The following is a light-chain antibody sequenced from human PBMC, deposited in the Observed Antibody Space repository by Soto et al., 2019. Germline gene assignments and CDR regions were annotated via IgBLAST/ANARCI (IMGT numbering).Light chain of an antibody. CDR1: QSVSSY. J-gene: IGKJ5*01. CDR2: AAS. Sequence: EIVLTQSPATLSLSPWERATLSCRASQSVSSYLAWYQQKPGQAPRLLIYAASTRAAGIPPRFSGSGSGTEFTLTISSLQSEDFAVYYCQQYSNWPPITFGQGTRLEIK. CDR3: QQYSNWPPIT. V-gene: IGKV3-15*01.